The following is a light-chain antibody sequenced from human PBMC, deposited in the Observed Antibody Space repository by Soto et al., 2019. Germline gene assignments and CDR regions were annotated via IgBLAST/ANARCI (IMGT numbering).Light chain of an antibody. CDR3: QQYNKWPPWT. CDR1: QSVSGRY. J-gene: IGKJ1*01. V-gene: IGKV3-15*01. Sequence: EIVLTQSPGTLSLSPGERATLSCRASQSVSGRYLAWYQQKPGQAPRLLIYGASTRATGIPARFSGSGSGTEFTLTISGLQSDDFAVYFCQQYNKWPPWTFGHGTKVDIK. CDR2: GAS.